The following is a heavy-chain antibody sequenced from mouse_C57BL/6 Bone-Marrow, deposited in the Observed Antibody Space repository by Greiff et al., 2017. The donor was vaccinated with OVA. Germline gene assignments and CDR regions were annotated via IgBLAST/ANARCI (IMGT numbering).Heavy chain of an antibody. V-gene: IGHV5-16*01. Sequence: EVQRVESEGGLVQPGSSMKLSCTASGFTFSDYYMAWVRQVPEKGLEWVANINYDGSSTYYLDSLKSRFIISRDNAKNILYLQMSSLKSEDTATYYCARDGERYYYGSSYVGWFAYWGQGTLVTVSA. CDR1: GFTFSDYY. CDR2: INYDGSST. D-gene: IGHD1-1*01. J-gene: IGHJ3*01. CDR3: ARDGERYYYGSSYVGWFAY.